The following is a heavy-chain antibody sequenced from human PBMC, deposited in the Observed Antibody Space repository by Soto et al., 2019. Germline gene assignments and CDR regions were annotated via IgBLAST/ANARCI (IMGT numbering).Heavy chain of an antibody. V-gene: IGHV1-2*04. D-gene: IGHD5-12*01. Sequence: QVQLVQSGAEVRKPGASVTVSCRSSGDSFNDYYIHWVRQAPGQGLEWMGWINPNSGVTKYAQKFQGWVSMTRDTSIRTVYMQMSRLRSDDTAVYYCARESGGATATLDYYYCYMDVWGTGTTVTASS. CDR1: GDSFNDYY. CDR2: INPNSGVT. J-gene: IGHJ6*03. CDR3: ARESGGATATLDYYYCYMDV.